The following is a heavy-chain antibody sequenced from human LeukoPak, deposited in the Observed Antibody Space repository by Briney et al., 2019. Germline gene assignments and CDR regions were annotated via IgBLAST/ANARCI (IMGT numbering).Heavy chain of an antibody. CDR1: GGSISSGGYY. CDR2: IYYSGST. D-gene: IGHD2-15*01. V-gene: IGHV4-31*03. J-gene: IGHJ4*02. CDR3: ASGYCSGGSCYFPPRY. Sequence: PSQTLSLTCTVSGGSISSGGYYWSWIRQHPGKGLEWIGYIYYSGSTYYNPSLKSRVTISVDTSKNQFSLKLSSVTAADTAVYYCASGYCSGGSCYFPPRYWGQGTLVTVSS.